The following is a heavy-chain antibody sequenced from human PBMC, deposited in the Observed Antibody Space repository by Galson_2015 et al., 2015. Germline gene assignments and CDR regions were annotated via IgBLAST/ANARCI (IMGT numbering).Heavy chain of an antibody. D-gene: IGHD1-14*01. J-gene: IGHJ4*02. CDR2: IWYDGSNK. Sequence: SLRLSCAASGFTFSSYGMHWVRQAPGKGLEWVAVIWYDGSNKYYADSVKGRFTISRDNSKNTLYLQMNSLRAEDTAVYYCARDGWGPRKVLDYGGQGTLITVSS. CDR1: GFTFSSYG. V-gene: IGHV3-33*01. CDR3: ARDGWGPRKVLDY.